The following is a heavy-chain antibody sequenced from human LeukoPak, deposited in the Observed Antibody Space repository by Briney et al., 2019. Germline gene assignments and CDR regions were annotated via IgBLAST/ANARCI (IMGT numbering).Heavy chain of an antibody. CDR3: GASGTYPIDY. D-gene: IGHD3-10*01. J-gene: IGHJ4*02. CDR1: GFTFSNFG. V-gene: IGHV3-30*03. Sequence: PGGSLRLSCVASGFTFSNFGMHWVRQAPGTGLEWVSVISYDGSNVYFADSVKGRFTISRDNSKNTVYLQMNSLRAEDTALYYSGASGTYPIDYWCQGTLVTVSS. CDR2: ISYDGSNV.